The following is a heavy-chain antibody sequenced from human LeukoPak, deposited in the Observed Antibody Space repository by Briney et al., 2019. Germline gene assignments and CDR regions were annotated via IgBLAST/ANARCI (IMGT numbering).Heavy chain of an antibody. CDR1: GFSFGAYL. D-gene: IGHD3-10*01. V-gene: IGHV3-23*01. CDR3: AKSGSGRFY. J-gene: IGHJ4*02. CDR2: ISASGGST. Sequence: GGSLRLSCTASGFSFGAYLISWVRQAPGKGLEWVSSISASGGSTYYADSVKGRFTISRDNSKNTLYLQMNTLRAEDTAVYYCAKSGSGRFYWGQGTLVTVSS.